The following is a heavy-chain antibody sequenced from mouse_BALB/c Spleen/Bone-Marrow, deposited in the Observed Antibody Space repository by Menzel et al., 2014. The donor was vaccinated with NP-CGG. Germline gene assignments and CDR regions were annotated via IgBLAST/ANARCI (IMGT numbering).Heavy chain of an antibody. J-gene: IGHJ2*01. CDR3: ARDDGYLDY. V-gene: IGHV1-54*01. Sequence: VQLQQSGAALVRPGTSVTVTCKASGYAFTDYLMEWLKQRPGQGLEWIGVIKPGSGSTNYNEKFKDKATLTADKSSITAYMQLSILTFYDSAVYFCARDDGYLDYWGQGTILTGSS. D-gene: IGHD2-3*01. CDR1: GYAFTDYL. CDR2: IKPGSGST.